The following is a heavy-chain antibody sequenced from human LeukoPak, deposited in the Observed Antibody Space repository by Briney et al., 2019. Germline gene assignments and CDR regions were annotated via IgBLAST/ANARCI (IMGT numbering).Heavy chain of an antibody. V-gene: IGHV1-2*02. CDR3: ARVRRYYYGMDV. CDR2: MNPNSGDT. J-gene: IGHJ6*02. Sequence: EASVKVSCKASGYTLTDCYIHWVRQAPGQGLEWMGWMNPNSGDTNSAQSFQGRVTMTRETSISTAYMELSRLRFGDTAVYYCARVRRYYYGMDVWGQGTTVTVSS. CDR1: GYTLTDCY.